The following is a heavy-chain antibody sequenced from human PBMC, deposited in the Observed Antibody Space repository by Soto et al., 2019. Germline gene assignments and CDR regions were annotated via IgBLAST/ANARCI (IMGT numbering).Heavy chain of an antibody. CDR1: GFSLSTSGVG. CDR2: IYWDDDK. J-gene: IGHJ6*02. V-gene: IGHV2-5*02. CDR3: THSGGYCSSTPCPARVDV. D-gene: IGHD2-2*01. Sequence: QITLKESGPTLVKPTQTLTLTCTFSGFSLSTSGVGVAWIRQTPGKALEWLALIYWDDDKRYSPSLKSRLTLTKDTNKSQVVPTMTNTAPADTATYYWTHSGGYCSSTPCPARVDVWGRGTTVTVSS.